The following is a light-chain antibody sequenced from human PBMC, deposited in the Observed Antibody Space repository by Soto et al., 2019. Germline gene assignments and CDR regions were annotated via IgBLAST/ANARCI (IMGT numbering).Light chain of an antibody. V-gene: IGLV1-40*01. Sequence: QSVLTQPPSVSGAPGQRVTISCTGSSSNIGAGYDVHWYQQLPGTAPKLLIYGKFNRPSGVPERFSGSKSGTSASRAITGLQSEDESDYYCQSYDNSLRVVVFAGGTKLTVL. CDR1: SSNIGAGYD. CDR3: QSYDNSLRVVV. J-gene: IGLJ2*01. CDR2: GKF.